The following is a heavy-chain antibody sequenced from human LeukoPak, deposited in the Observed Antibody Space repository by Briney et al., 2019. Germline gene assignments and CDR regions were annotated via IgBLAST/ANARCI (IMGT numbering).Heavy chain of an antibody. J-gene: IGHJ4*02. D-gene: IGHD3-10*01. V-gene: IGHV4-39*07. CDR2: INHSGRT. CDR3: ARGVDYYGV. CDR1: GGSISSSSYY. Sequence: PSETLSLTCTVSGGSISSSSYYWGWIRQPPGKGLEWIGEINHSGRTNYNPSLKSRVTISVGTSKKQFSLKLSSVTAADTAVYYCARGVDYYGVWGQGTLVTVSS.